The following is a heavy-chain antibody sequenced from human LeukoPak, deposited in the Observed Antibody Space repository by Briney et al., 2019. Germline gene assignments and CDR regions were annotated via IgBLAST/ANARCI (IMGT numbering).Heavy chain of an antibody. V-gene: IGHV3-33*08. CDR2: IWYDGSNK. CDR1: GFTFSTYG. Sequence: GGSLRLSCAASGFTFSTYGMHWVRQAPGKGLEWVAVIWYDGSNKYYADSVKGRFSISRDNSKNTLYLQMNSLRAEDTAVYYCARRYCGGDCYPWTTGYYGMDVWGQGTTVTVSS. D-gene: IGHD2-21*02. J-gene: IGHJ6*02. CDR3: ARRYCGGDCYPWTTGYYGMDV.